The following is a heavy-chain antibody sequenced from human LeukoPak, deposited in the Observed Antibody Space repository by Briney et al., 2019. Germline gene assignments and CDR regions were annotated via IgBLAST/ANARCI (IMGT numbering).Heavy chain of an antibody. CDR3: ARQGKWLRKYYFDY. J-gene: IGHJ4*02. Sequence: PSETLSLTCTVSGGSISSGGYYWSWIRQHPGKGLEWIGYIYYSGSTYYNPSLKSRVTISVDTSKNQFSLKLSSVTAADTAVYYCARQGKWLRKYYFDYWGQGTLVTVSS. D-gene: IGHD5-12*01. CDR2: IYYSGST. V-gene: IGHV4-39*01. CDR1: GGSISSGGYY.